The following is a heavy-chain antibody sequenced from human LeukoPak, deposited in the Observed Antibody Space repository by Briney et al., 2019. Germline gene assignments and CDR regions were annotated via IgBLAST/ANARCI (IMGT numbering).Heavy chain of an antibody. CDR1: GYTFTGYY. V-gene: IGHV1-2*02. J-gene: IGHJ3*02. CDR2: INPNSGGT. D-gene: IGHD2-15*01. Sequence: ASVKVSCKASGYTFTGYYMHWVRQASGQGLEWMGWINPNSGGTNYAQKFQGRVTMTRDTSISTAYMELSRLRSDDTAVYYCARRTVLLVGAFDIWGQGTMVTVSS. CDR3: ARRTVLLVGAFDI.